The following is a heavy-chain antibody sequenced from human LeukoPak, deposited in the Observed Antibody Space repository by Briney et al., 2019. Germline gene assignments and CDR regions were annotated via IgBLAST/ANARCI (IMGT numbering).Heavy chain of an antibody. CDR1: GFTFSSDS. J-gene: IGHJ4*02. D-gene: IGHD1-26*01. V-gene: IGHV3-21*01. CDR3: ARGGLAGATDY. Sequence: GGSLRLSCAASGFTFSSDSMNWVRQAPGEGLEWVSSISSSSSYIYYADSVKGRLTISRDNAKNSLYLQMNGLRAEDTAVYYCARGGLAGATDYWGQGTLVTVSS. CDR2: ISSSSSYI.